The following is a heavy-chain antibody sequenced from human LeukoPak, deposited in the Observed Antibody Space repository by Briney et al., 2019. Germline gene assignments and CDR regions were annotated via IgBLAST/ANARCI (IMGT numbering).Heavy chain of an antibody. J-gene: IGHJ4*02. CDR3: ARLGPYCGGDCYPRE. V-gene: IGHV4-39*01. CDR1: GGSISSSSYY. Sequence: SETLSLTCTVSGGSISSSSYYWGWIRQPPGKGLEWIGSIYYSGSTYYNPSLKSRVTISVDTSKNQFSLELSSVTAADTAVYYCARLGPYCGGDCYPREWGQGTLVTVSS. D-gene: IGHD2-21*02. CDR2: IYYSGST.